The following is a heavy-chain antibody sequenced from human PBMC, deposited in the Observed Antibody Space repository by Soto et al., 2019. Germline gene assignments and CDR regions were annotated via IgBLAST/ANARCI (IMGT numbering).Heavy chain of an antibody. CDR3: ARESHDILTGPPWVWYFDL. V-gene: IGHV4-34*01. CDR1: GGSFSGYY. CDR2: INDRGSI. Sequence: QVQLQQWGAGPLRPLETLSLTCGVSGGSFSGYYWAWIRQSPGKGLEWIGEINDRGSINYNPSLKRRVSISVDTSTNHYSLKLRSVTAADTAVYYCARESHDILTGPPWVWYFDLWGRGTLVTVSS. D-gene: IGHD3-9*01. J-gene: IGHJ2*01.